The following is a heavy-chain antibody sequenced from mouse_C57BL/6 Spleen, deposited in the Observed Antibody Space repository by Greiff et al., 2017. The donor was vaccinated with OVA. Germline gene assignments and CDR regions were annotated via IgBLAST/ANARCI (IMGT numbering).Heavy chain of an antibody. CDR1: GFTFSDYG. CDR3: APYYDGGFAY. Sequence: EVQVVESGGGLVKPGGSLKLSCAASGFTFSDYGMHWVRQAPEKGLEWVAYISSGSSTIYYADTVKGRFTISRDNAKNTLFRQMTSLRSEDTAMYYCAPYYDGGFAYWGQGTLVTVSA. V-gene: IGHV5-17*01. J-gene: IGHJ3*01. D-gene: IGHD1-1*01. CDR2: ISSGSSTI.